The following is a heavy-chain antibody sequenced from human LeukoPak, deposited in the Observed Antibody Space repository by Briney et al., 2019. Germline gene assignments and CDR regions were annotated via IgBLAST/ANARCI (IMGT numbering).Heavy chain of an antibody. D-gene: IGHD3-3*01. CDR1: GYSISSGYY. CDR3: ARSYYFWSGYSPYFDY. CDR2: IYHSGST. Sequence: PSETLSLTCAVSGYSISSGYYWGWIRQPPGKGLEWIGSIYHSGSTYYNPSLKSRVTISVDTSKNQFSLKLSSVTAADTAVYYCARSYYFWSGYSPYFDYWGQGTLVTVSS. J-gene: IGHJ4*02. V-gene: IGHV4-38-2*01.